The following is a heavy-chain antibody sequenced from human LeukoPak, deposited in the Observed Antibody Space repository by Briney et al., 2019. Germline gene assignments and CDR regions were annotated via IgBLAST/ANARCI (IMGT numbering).Heavy chain of an antibody. J-gene: IGHJ4*02. CDR2: ILGSGCDGCT. D-gene: IGHD2-15*01. V-gene: IGHV3-23*01. CDR3: AKVVGFHYCSGGSCPDY. Sequence: GGSLRLSCAASGFTFISYAMSWVRQAPGKGLEWVSTILGSGCDGCTYYADSVKGRFTISRDNSKNTLYLEMNSLRAEDTAVYYCAKVVGFHYCSGGSCPDYWGQGTLVTVSS. CDR1: GFTFISYA.